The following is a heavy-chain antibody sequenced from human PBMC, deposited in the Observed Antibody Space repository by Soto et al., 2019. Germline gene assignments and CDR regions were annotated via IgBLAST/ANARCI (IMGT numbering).Heavy chain of an antibody. V-gene: IGHV1-69*01. CDR2: IIPIFGTA. J-gene: IGHJ6*01. Sequence: QVQLVQSGAEVKKPGSSVKVSCKASGGTFSSYAISWVRQAPGQGLEWMGGIIPIFGTANYAQKFQGRVTLTEDESTSTAYIELSSLRSEDTAVYYCASFSSITIFGVDPWGHYGMDVWGQGTTVTVSA. CDR1: GGTFSSYA. CDR3: ASFSSITIFGVDPWGHYGMDV. D-gene: IGHD3-3*01.